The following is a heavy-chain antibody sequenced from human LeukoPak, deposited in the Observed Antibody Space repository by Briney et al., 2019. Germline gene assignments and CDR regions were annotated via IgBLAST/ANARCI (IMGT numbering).Heavy chain of an antibody. CDR3: ARLRDGYTDY. V-gene: IGHV1-69*05. J-gene: IGHJ4*02. Sequence: ASVKASCKASGGTFSSYAISWVRQAPGQGLEWMGGIIPIFGTANYAQKLQGRVTMTTDTSTSTAYMELRSLRSDDTAVYYCARLRDGYTDYWGQGTLVTVSS. CDR2: IIPIFGTA. CDR1: GGTFSSYA. D-gene: IGHD5-24*01.